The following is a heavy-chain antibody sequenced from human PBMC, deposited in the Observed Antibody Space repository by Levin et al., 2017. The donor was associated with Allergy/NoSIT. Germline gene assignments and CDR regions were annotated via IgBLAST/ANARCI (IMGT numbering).Heavy chain of an antibody. D-gene: IGHD5-18*01. CDR1: GFKFGDYA. CDR3: TKDSETRVDTPLVTAFDA. J-gene: IGHJ4*02. Sequence: GGSLRLSCAGSGFKFGDYAMHWVRQVPAKGLEWVSGITWNSGNIIYADSLKGRFTISRDNRKNSLYLQVNSLKPDDTALYFCTKDSETRVDTPLVTAFDAWGQGTLVTVSS. CDR2: ITWNSGNI. V-gene: IGHV3-9*01.